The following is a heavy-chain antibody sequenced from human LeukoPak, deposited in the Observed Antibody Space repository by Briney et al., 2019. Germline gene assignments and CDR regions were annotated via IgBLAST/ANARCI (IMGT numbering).Heavy chain of an antibody. Sequence: GGSLRLSCAASGFTFCSYAMSWGRPDPGKGLEWVSAISGSGGSTYYAASVKGRFTISRDNSKNTLYLQMNSLRAEDTAVYYCARRAGAYSHPYDYWGQGTLVTVSS. D-gene: IGHD4/OR15-4a*01. CDR3: ARRAGAYSHPYDY. CDR1: GFTFCSYA. CDR2: ISGSGGST. J-gene: IGHJ4*02. V-gene: IGHV3-23*01.